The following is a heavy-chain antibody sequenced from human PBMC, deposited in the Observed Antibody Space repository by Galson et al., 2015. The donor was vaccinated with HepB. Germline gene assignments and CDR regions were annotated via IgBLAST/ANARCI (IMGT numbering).Heavy chain of an antibody. CDR1: GYTFTSYY. V-gene: IGHV1-46*03. J-gene: IGHJ6*02. D-gene: IGHD6-13*01. Sequence: SVKVSCKASGYTFTSYYIHWVRQAPGQGLDWMGIINPDGGSTRYAQKFQGGVTMTGDTSTSTVYMELSSLRFEDTAVYYCARPHLISTAVPRMDVWGQGTTVTVSS. CDR3: ARPHLISTAVPRMDV. CDR2: INPDGGST.